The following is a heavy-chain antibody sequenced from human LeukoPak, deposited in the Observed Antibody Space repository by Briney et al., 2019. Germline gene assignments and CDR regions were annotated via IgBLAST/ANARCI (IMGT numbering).Heavy chain of an antibody. CDR1: GGSISSVSYH. CDR2: IYHSGST. CDR3: ARWGPHRSDAFDI. V-gene: IGHV4-39*07. J-gene: IGHJ3*02. D-gene: IGHD3-16*01. Sequence: PSETLSLTCTVSGGSISSVSYHWDWIRQPPGKGLEWIGSIYHSGSTYYNPSLKSRVTISVDTSKNQFSLKLSSVTAADTAVYYCARWGPHRSDAFDIWGQGTMVTVSS.